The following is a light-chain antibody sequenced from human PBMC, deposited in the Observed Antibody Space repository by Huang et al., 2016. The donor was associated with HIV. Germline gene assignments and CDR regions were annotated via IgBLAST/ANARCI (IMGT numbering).Light chain of an antibody. CDR1: QSVSSSY. CDR2: AAS. Sequence: EIVLTQSPGTLSLSPGERATLSCRASQSVSSSYFTWYQQKPGQAPRLLIYAASNKATGIPDRFTGRGSGTDFTLTIRRLEPEDFAVYYCQQGYTFGQGTKVEIK. V-gene: IGKV3-20*01. CDR3: QQGYT. J-gene: IGKJ2*01.